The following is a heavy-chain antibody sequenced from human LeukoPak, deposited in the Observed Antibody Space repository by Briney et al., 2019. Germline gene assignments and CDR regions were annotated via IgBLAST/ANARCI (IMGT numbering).Heavy chain of an antibody. CDR3: ARSIPRYDGSAYYPDY. Sequence: GGSLRLSCAASGFTFSGYGMHWVRQAPGKGLEWVAVIWYDGSNDDYADTVKGRFTISRDNSKNTLYLQMNSLRAEDTAMYYCARSIPRYDGSAYYPDYWGQGTLVTVSS. V-gene: IGHV3-33*01. J-gene: IGHJ4*02. D-gene: IGHD3-22*01. CDR2: IWYDGSND. CDR1: GFTFSGYG.